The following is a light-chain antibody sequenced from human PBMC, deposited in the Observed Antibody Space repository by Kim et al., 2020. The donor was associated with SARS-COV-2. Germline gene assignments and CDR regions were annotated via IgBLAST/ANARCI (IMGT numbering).Light chain of an antibody. V-gene: IGKV3-11*01. J-gene: IGKJ4*01. Sequence: EIVLTQSPATLSLSPGERATLSCRASQSVTSFLAWYQQKPGQAPRLLIYDASKRATGIPARFSGSGSGTDFTLAISSLEPEDFAVYYCQQRSNWPPRLTFGGGTKVDFK. CDR3: QQRSNWPPRLT. CDR2: DAS. CDR1: QSVTSF.